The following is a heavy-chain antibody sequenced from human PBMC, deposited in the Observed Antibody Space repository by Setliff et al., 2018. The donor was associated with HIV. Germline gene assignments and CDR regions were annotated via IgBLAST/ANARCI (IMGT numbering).Heavy chain of an antibody. CDR3: TRGRATFYYGSGSYYNPDY. Sequence: PGGSLRLSCTASGFTFGDYAMTWVRQAPGKGLEWAGFIRNRAYGGTTEYAASVKGRFIISGDDSKSIAYLQMNSLKTEDTAVYYCTRGRATFYYGSGSYYNPDYWGQGTLVTVSS. CDR1: GFTFGDYA. J-gene: IGHJ4*02. D-gene: IGHD3-10*01. CDR2: IRNRAYGGTT. V-gene: IGHV3-49*04.